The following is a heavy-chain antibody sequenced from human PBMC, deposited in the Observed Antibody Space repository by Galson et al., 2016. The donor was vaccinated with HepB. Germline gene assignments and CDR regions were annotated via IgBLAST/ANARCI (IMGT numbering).Heavy chain of an antibody. J-gene: IGHJ6*02. V-gene: IGHV4-61*01. CDR3: AKDEGFYNGMDF. D-gene: IGHD2-2*02. CDR2: ISDSEST. Sequence: SETLSLTCTVSGGSVSSASHYWSWVRQPTGKGLEWIGYISDSESTNYNPSLKGRVTISLDRSKNQFSLRLNSVIAADTAVYYCAKDEGFYNGMDFWGQGNPGHRLL. CDR1: GGSVSSASHY.